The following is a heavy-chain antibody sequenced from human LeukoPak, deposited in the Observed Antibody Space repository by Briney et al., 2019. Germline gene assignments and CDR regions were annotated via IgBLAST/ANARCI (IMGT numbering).Heavy chain of an antibody. D-gene: IGHD2-21*02. CDR2: IIPIFGAA. J-gene: IGHJ4*02. V-gene: IGHV1-69*13. CDR3: ARDLTYCGGDCYPHFDY. Sequence: SVKVSCKASGGTFRSYAISWVRQAPGQGLEWMGGIIPIFGAANYAQKFQGRVTITADESTSTAYMELSSLRSEDTAVYYCARDLTYCGGDCYPHFDYWGQGTLVTVSS. CDR1: GGTFRSYA.